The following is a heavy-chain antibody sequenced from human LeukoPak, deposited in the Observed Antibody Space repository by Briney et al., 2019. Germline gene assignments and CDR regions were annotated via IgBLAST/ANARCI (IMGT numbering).Heavy chain of an antibody. Sequence: GGSLRLSCAASGFTVSSNYMSWVRQAPGRGLEWVSVIYSGGSTYYADSVKGRFTISRDNSKNTLYLQMNSLRAEDTAVYYCATTTRFLEWKTFDYWGQGTLVTVSS. CDR1: GFTVSSNY. J-gene: IGHJ4*02. V-gene: IGHV3-66*02. D-gene: IGHD3-3*01. CDR2: IYSGGST. CDR3: ATTTRFLEWKTFDY.